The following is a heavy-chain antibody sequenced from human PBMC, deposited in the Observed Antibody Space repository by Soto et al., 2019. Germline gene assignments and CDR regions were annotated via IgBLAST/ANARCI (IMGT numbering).Heavy chain of an antibody. D-gene: IGHD3-10*01. CDR1: GGTFSSYA. Sequence: SVKVSGKASGGTFSSYAISWVRQAPGQGLEWMGGIIPIFGTANYAQKFQGRVTITADESTSTAYMELSSLRSEDTAVYYCARVGHAGASFDYWGQGTLVTVSS. J-gene: IGHJ4*02. V-gene: IGHV1-69*13. CDR2: IIPIFGTA. CDR3: ARVGHAGASFDY.